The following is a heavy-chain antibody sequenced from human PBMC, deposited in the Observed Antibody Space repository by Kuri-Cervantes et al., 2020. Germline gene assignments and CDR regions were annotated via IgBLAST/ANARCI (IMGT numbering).Heavy chain of an antibody. Sequence: ASVKVSCKPSGYTFTSYGISWVRQAPGQGLEWMGWISAYNGNTNYAQKLQGRVTMTTDTSTSTAYMELRSLRSDDTAVYYCARVQSRLWFRRGYFDYWGQGTLVTVSS. J-gene: IGHJ4*02. CDR3: ARVQSRLWFRRGYFDY. V-gene: IGHV1-18*01. D-gene: IGHD3-10*01. CDR2: ISAYNGNT. CDR1: GYTFTSYG.